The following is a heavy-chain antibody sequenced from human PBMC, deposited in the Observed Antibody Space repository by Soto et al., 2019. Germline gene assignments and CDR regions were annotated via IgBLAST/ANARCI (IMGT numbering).Heavy chain of an antibody. J-gene: IGHJ4*02. CDR3: AHRMAPGGYFYY. CDR1: GFSLSTSEVG. Sequence: QTTLKASGPTLVKPTQTLTLTCTFSGFSLSTSEVGVGWIRQPPGKALEWLALIYWDDDKRYSPSLKSRLTITKDTSKNLVVRTITKMDPVDTYTYYCAHRMAPGGYFYYWGQGTLVTVSS. V-gene: IGHV2-5*02. D-gene: IGHD3-10*01. CDR2: IYWDDDK.